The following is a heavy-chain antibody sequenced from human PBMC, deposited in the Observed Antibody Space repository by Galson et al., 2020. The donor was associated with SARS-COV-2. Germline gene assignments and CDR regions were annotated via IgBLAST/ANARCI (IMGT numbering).Heavy chain of an antibody. Sequence: SETLSLTCTVSGGSISSGNYYWSWIRQPAGKGLEWIGRIYKSGNTNYNPSLWSQVTISVDTSKNQFSLKLRSVTAADTAVYYCARCNAPCVTSFGIVTGRCDMDVWGQGTAVTDSS. CDR3: ARCNAPCVTSFGIVTGRCDMDV. J-gene: IGHJ6*02. V-gene: IGHV4-61*02. CDR2: IYKSGNT. CDR1: GGSISSGNYY. D-gene: IGHD3-3*01.